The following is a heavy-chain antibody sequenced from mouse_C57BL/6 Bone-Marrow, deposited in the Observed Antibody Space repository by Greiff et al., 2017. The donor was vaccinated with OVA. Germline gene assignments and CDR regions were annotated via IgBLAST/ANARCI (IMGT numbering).Heavy chain of an antibody. CDR3: ARYKGRGAVDYFDY. Sequence: EVKLVESGGGLVQPGDSLSLSCAASGFTFTNYYMSWVRQPPGKALEWLAFIRNKPNGSTTEYSASVKGRFTISRDNSQSILYLQMNALRAEDSATEYCARYKGRGAVDYFDYWGQGTALTVSS. V-gene: IGHV7-3*01. J-gene: IGHJ2*01. D-gene: IGHD3-3*01. CDR2: IRNKPNGSTT. CDR1: GFTFTNYY.